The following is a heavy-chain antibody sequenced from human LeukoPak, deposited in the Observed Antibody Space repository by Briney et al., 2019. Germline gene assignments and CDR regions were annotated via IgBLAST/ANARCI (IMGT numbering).Heavy chain of an antibody. D-gene: IGHD3-22*01. CDR1: GYTFTGYY. CDR2: INPNSGGT. Sequence: ASVKVSCKASGYTFTGYYMHWVRQAPGQGLEWMGRINPNSGGTKYAQKFQGRVTMTRDTSISTAYMELSRLRSDDTAVYYCATAMIVVVITTFANTTSGTNDYWGQGTLVTVSS. CDR3: ATAMIVVVITTFANTTSGTNDY. V-gene: IGHV1-2*06. J-gene: IGHJ4*02.